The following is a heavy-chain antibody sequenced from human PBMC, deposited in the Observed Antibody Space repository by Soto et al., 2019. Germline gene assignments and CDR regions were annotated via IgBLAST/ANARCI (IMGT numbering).Heavy chain of an antibody. CDR1: GFTFSSYG. Sequence: QEQLVESGGGVVQPGRSLRLSCAASGFTFSSYGMHWVRQAPGKGLEWVAVIWYDGSNKYYADSVKGRFTISRDNSKNTLYLQMNSLRAEDTAVYYCARDRDYVWGSYRSYFDYWGQGTLVTVSS. D-gene: IGHD3-16*02. J-gene: IGHJ4*02. CDR3: ARDRDYVWGSYRSYFDY. CDR2: IWYDGSNK. V-gene: IGHV3-33*01.